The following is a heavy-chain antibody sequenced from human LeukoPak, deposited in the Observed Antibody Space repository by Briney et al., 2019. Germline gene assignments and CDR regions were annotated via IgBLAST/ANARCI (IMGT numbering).Heavy chain of an antibody. J-gene: IGHJ1*01. CDR2: MNPNSGNT. V-gene: IGHV1-8*03. D-gene: IGHD2-2*01. CDR1: GYTFTSYD. Sequence: ASVKVSCKASGYTFTSYDINWVRQATGQGLEWMGWMNPNSGNTGYAQKFQGRVTITRSTSISTAYMELSSLRSEDTAVYYCAKDGNIVVVPAAQGTPILEYFQHWGQGTLVTVSS. CDR3: AKDGNIVVVPAAQGTPILEYFQH.